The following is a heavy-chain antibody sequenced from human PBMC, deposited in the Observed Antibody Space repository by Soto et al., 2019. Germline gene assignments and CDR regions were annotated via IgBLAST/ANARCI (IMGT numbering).Heavy chain of an antibody. CDR1: GYTFTSYG. CDR2: ISAYNGDT. V-gene: IGHV1-18*01. J-gene: IGHJ6*02. Sequence: GASVKVSCKDSGYTFTSYGFSWVRQAPGQGLEWMGWISAYNGDTNYPQKFQARVTMTTDTSTSTAYLDLRSLRSDDTAVYYCARSSGTYPPSRYYYGLDVWGQGTTVTVSS. CDR3: ARSSGTYPPSRYYYGLDV. D-gene: IGHD1-26*01.